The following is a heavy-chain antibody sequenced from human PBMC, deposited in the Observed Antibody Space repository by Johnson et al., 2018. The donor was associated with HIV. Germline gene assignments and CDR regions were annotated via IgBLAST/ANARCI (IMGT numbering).Heavy chain of an antibody. CDR1: GFTFSTYG. J-gene: IGHJ3*02. Sequence: VQLMESGGGVVPPGGSLRLSCAASGFTFSTYGMHWVRQAPGKGLEWVAFIRHEGNNKYYADSVKGRFTISRDNSKNTLYLQMNSLRAEDTAVYYCAKPVVPAGDDLDMYEFAFDIWGQGTMVTVSS. D-gene: IGHD2-2*01. CDR3: AKPVVPAGDDLDMYEFAFDI. V-gene: IGHV3-30*02. CDR2: IRHEGNNK.